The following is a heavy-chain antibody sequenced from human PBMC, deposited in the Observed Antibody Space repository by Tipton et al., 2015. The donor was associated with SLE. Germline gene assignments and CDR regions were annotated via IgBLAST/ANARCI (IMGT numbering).Heavy chain of an antibody. V-gene: IGHV4-34*01. CDR1: GGSFSGYY. Sequence: TLSLTCAVYGGSFSGYYWSWIRQPPGKGLEWIGEINHSGSTNYNPSLKSRVTISVDTSKNQFSLKLSSVTAADTAVYYCARGELGIMTFDYWGQGTLVTVSS. D-gene: IGHD7-27*01. CDR2: INHSGST. J-gene: IGHJ4*02. CDR3: ARGELGIMTFDY.